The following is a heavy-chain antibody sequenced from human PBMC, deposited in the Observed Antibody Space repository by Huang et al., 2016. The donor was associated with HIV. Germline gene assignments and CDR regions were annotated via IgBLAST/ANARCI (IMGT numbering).Heavy chain of an antibody. CDR1: GFTFSEHY. D-gene: IGHD6-19*01. V-gene: IGHV3-72*01. J-gene: IGHJ6*02. Sequence: EVQLVESGGGLVQPGGSLRLSCAASGFTFSEHYMDWVRQAPGKGVGWVGRSRNKVRSYTTEYAASVKGRFTISRDDSETSLYLQMNSLRTEDSAVYYCTGALASDTGMDVWGQGTTVTVSS. CDR3: TGALASDTGMDV. CDR2: SRNKVRSYTT.